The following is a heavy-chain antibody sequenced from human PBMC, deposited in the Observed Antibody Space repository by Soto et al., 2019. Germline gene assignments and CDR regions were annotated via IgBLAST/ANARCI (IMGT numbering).Heavy chain of an antibody. CDR2: IYYSGST. CDR3: ARDGDYYDSSGYYWRYFDY. V-gene: IGHV4-30-4*01. Sequence: QVQLQESGPGLVKPSQTLSLTCTVSGGSISSGDYYWSWIRQPPGKGLEWIGYIYYSGSTYYNPSLKSRVTISVDTSKNQFSLKLSSVTAADTAVYYCARDGDYYDSSGYYWRYFDYWGQGTLVTVSS. CDR1: GGSISSGDYY. J-gene: IGHJ4*02. D-gene: IGHD3-22*01.